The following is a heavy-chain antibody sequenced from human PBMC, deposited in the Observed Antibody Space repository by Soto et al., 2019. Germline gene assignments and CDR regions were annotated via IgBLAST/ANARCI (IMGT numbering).Heavy chain of an antibody. D-gene: IGHD1-1*01. Sequence: QVQLVQSGAEVKKPGASVKVSCKASGYTFTSYDINWVRQATGQGLEWMGWMNPNSGNTGYAQKLRGRVTMTRNNYISTAYMELSSLRSEETVVYYCARERTGTTSMDVWGQGTTVTVSS. CDR1: GYTFTSYD. J-gene: IGHJ6*02. CDR2: MNPNSGNT. V-gene: IGHV1-8*01. CDR3: ARERTGTTSMDV.